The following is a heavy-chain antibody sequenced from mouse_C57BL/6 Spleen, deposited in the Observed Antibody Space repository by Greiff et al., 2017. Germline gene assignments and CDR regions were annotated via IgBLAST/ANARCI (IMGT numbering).Heavy chain of an antibody. CDR1: GYTFTSYW. CDR3: TFITTVFDD. J-gene: IGHJ2*01. D-gene: IGHD1-1*01. V-gene: IGHV1-5*01. CDR2: IYPGNSDT. Sequence: VQLKESGTVLARPGASVKMSCKTSGYTFTSYWMHWVKQRPGQGLEWIGAIYPGNSDTSYNQKFKGKAKLTAVTSASTAYMALSSLTNEDSAVYYCTFITTVFDDWGQGTTLTVSS.